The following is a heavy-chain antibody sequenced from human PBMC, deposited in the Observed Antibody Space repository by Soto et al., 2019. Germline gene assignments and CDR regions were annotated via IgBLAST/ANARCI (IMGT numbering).Heavy chain of an antibody. V-gene: IGHV4-59*08. CDR3: ARHGFGPLHGLVDV. CDR1: GGSITNYY. Sequence: HVQLQESGPMLLKPSETLSLTCTVSGGSITNYYCSWFRQPTGKGLEWIGYINYDGYSTYNLSLKRRVTRSMEASNTHFSLMLESVTATDTAVYYWARHGFGPLHGLVDVWGPGTTVIVSS. J-gene: IGHJ6*02. D-gene: IGHD3-10*01. CDR2: INYDGYS.